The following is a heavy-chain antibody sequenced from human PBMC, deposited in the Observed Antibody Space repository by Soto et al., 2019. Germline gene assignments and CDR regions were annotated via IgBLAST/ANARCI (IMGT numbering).Heavy chain of an antibody. V-gene: IGHV3-30*18. D-gene: IGHD3-22*01. Sequence: PDGSRRFPCAPSGFTFSTYGMHWYRQAPGKGLEWVAVISYDGSDKYYADSVKGRFTISRDSSKNMLYLQMNSLRAEDTAIYYCAKESYYDSSDYNAFDIWGQGTMVTVSS. CDR3: AKESYYDSSDYNAFDI. J-gene: IGHJ3*02. CDR2: ISYDGSDK. CDR1: GFTFSTYG.